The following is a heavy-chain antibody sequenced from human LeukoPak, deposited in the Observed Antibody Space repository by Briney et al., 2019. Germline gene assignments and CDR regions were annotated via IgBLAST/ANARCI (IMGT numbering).Heavy chain of an antibody. J-gene: IGHJ5*02. CDR3: ARNAGTCSSTSCYTEYRFDP. Sequence: ASVKVSCKASGGTFSSYAISWVRQAPGQGLEWMGGIIPIFGTANYAQKFQGRVTITTDESTSTAYMELSSLRSEDTAVYYCARNAGTCSSTSCYTEYRFDPWGQGTLVTVSS. D-gene: IGHD2-2*02. CDR2: IIPIFGTA. V-gene: IGHV1-69*05. CDR1: GGTFSSYA.